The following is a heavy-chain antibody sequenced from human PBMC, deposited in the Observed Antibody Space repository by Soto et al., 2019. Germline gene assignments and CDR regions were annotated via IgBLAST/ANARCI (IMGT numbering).Heavy chain of an antibody. CDR3: ARVGRLAARTFDY. J-gene: IGHJ4*02. CDR2: IYYSGST. V-gene: IGHV4-59*01. D-gene: IGHD6-6*01. CDR1: GGSISDFY. Sequence: ASETLSLTCTVSGGSISDFYWSWIRQPPGKGLEWIGYIYYSGSTNYNPSLKSRVTISVDTSKNQFSLNLRSMSPADTAVYYCARVGRLAARTFDYWGPGTLVTVSS.